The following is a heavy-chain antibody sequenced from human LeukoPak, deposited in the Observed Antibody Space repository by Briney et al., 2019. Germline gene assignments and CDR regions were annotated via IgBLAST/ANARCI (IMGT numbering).Heavy chain of an antibody. CDR3: AKYISAYGNYFFDY. Sequence: PGGSLRLSCAASGFTFSSYGMHWVRQAPGKGLEWVAVISYDGSNKYYADSVKGRFTISRDNSKNTLYLQMNSLRAEDTAVYYCAKYISAYGNYFFDYWGQGTLVTVSS. CDR2: ISYDGSNK. J-gene: IGHJ4*02. V-gene: IGHV3-30*18. D-gene: IGHD4-11*01. CDR1: GFTFSSYG.